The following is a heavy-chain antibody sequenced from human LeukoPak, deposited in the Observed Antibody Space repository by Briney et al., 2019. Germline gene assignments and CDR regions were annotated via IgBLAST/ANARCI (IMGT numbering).Heavy chain of an antibody. Sequence: GGSLRLSCAASGFSFSTYEVTWVRQAPGKGLEWVSSISSGGATIYYADSVKGRFTISRDNANNSLYLQMNSLRAEDTAVCYCARSYNDFDYWGQGTLVTVSS. V-gene: IGHV3-48*03. D-gene: IGHD1-14*01. CDR2: ISSGGATI. CDR3: ARSYNDFDY. J-gene: IGHJ4*02. CDR1: GFSFSTYE.